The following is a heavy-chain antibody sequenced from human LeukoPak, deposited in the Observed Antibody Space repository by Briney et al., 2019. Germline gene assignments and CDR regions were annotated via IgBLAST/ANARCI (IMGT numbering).Heavy chain of an antibody. CDR2: IYYSGST. CDR3: ARVPIPNDSSGSHLDY. CDR1: GGSISSSSYY. D-gene: IGHD3-22*01. J-gene: IGHJ4*02. V-gene: IGHV4-39*07. Sequence: SETLSLTCTVSGGSISSSSYYWGWIRQPPGKGLEWIGSIYYSGSTNYNPSLKSRVTISVDTSKNQFSLKLSSVTAADTAVYYCARVPIPNDSSGSHLDYWGQGTLVTVSS.